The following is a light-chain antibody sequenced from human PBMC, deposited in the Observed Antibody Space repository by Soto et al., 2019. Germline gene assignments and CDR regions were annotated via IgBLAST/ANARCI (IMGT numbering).Light chain of an antibody. CDR1: QGISSY. J-gene: IGKJ2*01. Sequence: IRMTQSPSSLSASTGYRVTITCRASQGISSYLAWYQQKPGKAPKLLIYAASTLQSGVPSRFSGSGSGTDFTLTISCLQSEDFATYYCQQYYSYPPMYTFGQGTKVDIK. CDR2: AAS. CDR3: QQYYSYPPMYT. V-gene: IGKV1-8*01.